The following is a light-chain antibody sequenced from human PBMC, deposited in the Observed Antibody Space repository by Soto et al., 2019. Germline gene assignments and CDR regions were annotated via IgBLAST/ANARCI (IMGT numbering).Light chain of an antibody. CDR1: QSVSSN. CDR3: QQYNNWPPWT. V-gene: IGKV3-15*01. CDR2: GES. J-gene: IGKJ1*01. Sequence: EIVMTQSPATLSVSPGERATLSCRASQSVSSNLAWYQQKPGQTPRVLIYGESTRATGIPARFSGSGSGTEFTLTISSLQSEDFAVYYCQQYNNWPPWTFGQGTKVDIK.